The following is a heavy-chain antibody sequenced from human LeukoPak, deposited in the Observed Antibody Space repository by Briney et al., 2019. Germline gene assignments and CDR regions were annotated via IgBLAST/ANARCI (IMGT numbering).Heavy chain of an antibody. CDR3: ARSAMVRGVQRY. Sequence: ASVKVSCKASGYTFTDYYMHWVLQAPGQGLEWMGWINPNSGGTNYAQKFQGRVTMTRDTSISTAYMELSRLRSDDTAVYYCARSAMVRGVQRYWGQGTLVTVSS. CDR1: GYTFTDYY. CDR2: INPNSGGT. J-gene: IGHJ4*02. V-gene: IGHV1-2*02. D-gene: IGHD3-10*01.